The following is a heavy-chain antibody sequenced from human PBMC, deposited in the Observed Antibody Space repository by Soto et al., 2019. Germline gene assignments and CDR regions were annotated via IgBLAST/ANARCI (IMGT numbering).Heavy chain of an antibody. CDR3: ARPSKMYTSSSCGMDV. D-gene: IGHD6-6*01. J-gene: IGHJ6*02. CDR1: GFTFSSYS. V-gene: IGHV3-48*02. CDR2: ISSSGSTT. Sequence: GGSLRLSCAASGFTFSSYSMSWARQAPGKGLQWVSYISSSGSTTYYADSVRGRFTISRDNAKNSLYLQMNSLRDEDTAVYYCARPSKMYTSSSCGMDVWGQGTTVTVSS.